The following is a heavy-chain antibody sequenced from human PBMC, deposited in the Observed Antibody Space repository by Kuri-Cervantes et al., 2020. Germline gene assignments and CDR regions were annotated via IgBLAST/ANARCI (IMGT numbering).Heavy chain of an antibody. CDR1: GGSFSGYY. CDR3: AIYSSSWYGVDY. Sequence: SETLSLTCAVNGGSFSGYYWSWFRQPPGKGLEWIGEINHSGSTNYNPSLKSRVTISVDTSKNQFSLKLSSVTATDTAVYSCAIYSSSWYGVDYWGQGTLVTVSS. CDR2: INHSGST. V-gene: IGHV4-34*01. D-gene: IGHD6-13*01. J-gene: IGHJ4*02.